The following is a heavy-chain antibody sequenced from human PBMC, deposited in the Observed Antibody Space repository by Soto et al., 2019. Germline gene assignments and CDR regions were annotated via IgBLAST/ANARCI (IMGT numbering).Heavy chain of an antibody. Sequence: ASVKISCKASGYTFSTYGITWVRQAPGQGLDWMGWINPFKGDTNSAARFQDRVTMTTDTSTRTAYMELRSLRSDDTAVYYCARVKVPAAILGAFDLWGQGTLVTVSS. CDR3: ARVKVPAAILGAFDL. V-gene: IGHV1-18*01. CDR1: GYTFSTYG. J-gene: IGHJ3*01. CDR2: INPFKGDT. D-gene: IGHD2-2*02.